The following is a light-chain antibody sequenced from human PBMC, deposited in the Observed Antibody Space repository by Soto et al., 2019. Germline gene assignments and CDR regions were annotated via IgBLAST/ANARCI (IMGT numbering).Light chain of an antibody. CDR3: QPYNNWPLT. J-gene: IGKJ4*01. V-gene: IGKV3-15*01. CDR2: HTS. Sequence: EIVMTQSPATLSVSPGERATLSCRASQSVSSNLAWYQHKPGQTPRLLIYHTSTRATGVPTRFSGSRSGAEFTLTINSLQSEDFAVYYCQPYNNWPLTFGGGTKVDNK. CDR1: QSVSSN.